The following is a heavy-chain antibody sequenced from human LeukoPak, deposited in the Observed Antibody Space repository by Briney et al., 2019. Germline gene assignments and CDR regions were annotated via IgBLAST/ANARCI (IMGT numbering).Heavy chain of an antibody. CDR1: GYSFTSFY. J-gene: IGHJ4*02. V-gene: IGHV1-46*01. D-gene: IGHD3-3*02. CDR2: VNPSGGST. CDR3: AGDAF. Sequence: ASVKVSCETSGYSFTSFYIHWVRQAPGQGLEWMGMVNPSGGSTISAQKFQDRVNMTTDTSTRTVYMEMTGLTSDDTGIYYCAGDAFWGQGTQVTVSS.